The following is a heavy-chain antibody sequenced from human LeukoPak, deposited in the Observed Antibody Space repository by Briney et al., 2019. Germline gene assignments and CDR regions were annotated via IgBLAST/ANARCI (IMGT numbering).Heavy chain of an antibody. Sequence: PGGSLRLSCVASVFTFSSYAMHWVRQAPGKGLEWVALISYDGRNEYYADSVRGRFTTSRDSSENTLFLQMNSLRSDDTAVYYCARDSRAVAAKVFDYWGQGTLVTVSS. CDR1: VFTFSSYA. D-gene: IGHD6-19*01. V-gene: IGHV3-30*04. CDR2: ISYDGRNE. J-gene: IGHJ4*02. CDR3: ARDSRAVAAKVFDY.